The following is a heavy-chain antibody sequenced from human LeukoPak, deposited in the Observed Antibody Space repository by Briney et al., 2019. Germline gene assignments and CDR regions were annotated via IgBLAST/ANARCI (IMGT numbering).Heavy chain of an antibody. V-gene: IGHV4-30-4*01. CDR2: IYYSGST. CDR3: ARTPNHYYDGSGYDLDI. Sequence: PSQTLSLTCTVSGGSISSGDYYWSWIRQPPGKGLEWIGYIYYSGSTYYNPSLKSRVTISVDTSKNQFSLKLSSVTGVDTAVYYCARTPNHYYDGSGYDLDIWGQGTMVTVSS. D-gene: IGHD3-22*01. CDR1: GGSISSGDYY. J-gene: IGHJ3*02.